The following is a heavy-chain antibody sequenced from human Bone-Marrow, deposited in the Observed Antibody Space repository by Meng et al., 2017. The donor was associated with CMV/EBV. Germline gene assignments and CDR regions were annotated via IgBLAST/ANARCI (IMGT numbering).Heavy chain of an antibody. Sequence: ASVKVSCKASGYTFTDYYMHWVRQAPGQGLEWMGWISPNSGGTNDAQKFEGRVTMTRDTSISTTDMELSRLRSDDTAVYYWARVFRGYYGMDVWGQGTTVTVSS. CDR1: GYTFTDYY. J-gene: IGHJ6*02. D-gene: IGHD1-14*01. V-gene: IGHV1-2*02. CDR3: ARVFRGYYGMDV. CDR2: ISPNSGGT.